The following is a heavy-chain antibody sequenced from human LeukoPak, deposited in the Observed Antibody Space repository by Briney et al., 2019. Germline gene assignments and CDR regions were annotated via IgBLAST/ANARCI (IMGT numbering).Heavy chain of an antibody. D-gene: IGHD5-24*01. Sequence: SETLSLTCAVYGGSFSGYYWSWIRQPPGKGLEWIGEINHNGSTNYNPSLKSRVTISVDTSKNQFSLKLSSVTAADTAVYYCARDDGYNTPLDAFDIWGQGTMVTVSS. V-gene: IGHV4-34*01. J-gene: IGHJ3*02. CDR2: INHNGST. CDR3: ARDDGYNTPLDAFDI. CDR1: GGSFSGYY.